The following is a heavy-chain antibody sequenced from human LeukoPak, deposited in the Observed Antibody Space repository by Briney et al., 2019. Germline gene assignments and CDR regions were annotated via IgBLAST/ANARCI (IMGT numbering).Heavy chain of an antibody. D-gene: IGHD4-17*01. CDR1: GFTFSSYS. CDR3: ASSLYGDDYYYYYMDV. J-gene: IGHJ6*03. V-gene: IGHV3-21*01. CDR2: ISSSSSYI. Sequence: GGSLRLSCAASGFTFSSYSINWVRQAPGKGLEWVSSISSSSSYIYYADSVKGRFTISRDNAKNSLYLQMNSLRAEDTAVYYCASSLYGDDYYYYYMDVWGKGTTVTVSS.